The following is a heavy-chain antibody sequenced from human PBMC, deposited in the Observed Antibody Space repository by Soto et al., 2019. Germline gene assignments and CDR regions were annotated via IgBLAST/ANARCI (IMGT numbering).Heavy chain of an antibody. CDR1: GYTFTSYG. D-gene: IGHD3-10*01. J-gene: IGHJ4*02. CDR3: AREYYYGPGGAY. Sequence: QVQLVQSGAEVKKPGASVKVSCKASGYTFTSYGISWVRQAPGQGLEWMGWISAYNGNTNYAQKLQGRVTMTTDTARSTATREPRRLRSDDTAVHYCAREYYYGPGGAYWGQGTLVTVAS. CDR2: ISAYNGNT. V-gene: IGHV1-18*01.